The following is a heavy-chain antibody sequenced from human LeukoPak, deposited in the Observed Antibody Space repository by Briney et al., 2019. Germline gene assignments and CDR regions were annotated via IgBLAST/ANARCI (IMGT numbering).Heavy chain of an antibody. CDR1: GFTFRDYS. CDR2: IARDDFT. Sequence: GASLRLSCVASGFTFRDYSMAWVRQLPGGGLEWVSAIARDDFTVYPDPLKGRFTISRDNPRNTLYLQMNTLRAEDTAVYYCVKERDRGTDVADDFDFWGQGTLVTVSS. CDR3: VKERDRGTDVADDFDF. V-gene: IGHV3-23*01. D-gene: IGHD6-19*01. J-gene: IGHJ4*02.